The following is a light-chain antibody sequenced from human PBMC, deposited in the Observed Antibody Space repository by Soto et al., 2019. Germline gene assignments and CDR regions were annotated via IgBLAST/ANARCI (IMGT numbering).Light chain of an antibody. J-gene: IGKJ4*01. CDR3: QQRIDWPLT. CDR1: QSVNNY. V-gene: IGKV3-11*01. CDR2: DAS. Sequence: EIVLTQSPATLSLSPGERATLSCRASQSVNNYLSWYQQTPGQAPRLLIYDASTRATGIPDRFSGSGSGTDFTLTISSLEPEDFAVYYCQQRIDWPLTFGGGTKVDIK.